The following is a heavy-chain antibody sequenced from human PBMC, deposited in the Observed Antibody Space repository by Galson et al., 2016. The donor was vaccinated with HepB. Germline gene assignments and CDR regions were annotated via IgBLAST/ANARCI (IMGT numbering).Heavy chain of an antibody. CDR2: ISSSGGVI. CDR3: TRDRCSTTSCIYRYFDL. CDR1: GLTFSDYY. D-gene: IGHD2-2*01. Sequence: SLRLSCAASGLTFSDYYMTWIRQAPGKGLEWISYISSSGGVIYYADSVKGRFTVSRDNAKNSLYLQMNSLRDEDTAVYYCTRDRCSTTSCIYRYFDLWGRSTLVTVSS. V-gene: IGHV3-11*04. J-gene: IGHJ2*01.